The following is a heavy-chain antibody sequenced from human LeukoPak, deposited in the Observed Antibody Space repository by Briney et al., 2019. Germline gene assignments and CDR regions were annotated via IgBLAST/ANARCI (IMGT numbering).Heavy chain of an antibody. CDR1: GFTFSNYA. Sequence: PGGSLRLSCAASGFTFSNYAMNWVRQAPGRGLEWVSVIGGTILSTYYADSVKGRFTVSRDNSKNTLFLQMNSVRDEDTATYYCAKRSEYGGDWNYFDYWGQGTPVTVSS. J-gene: IGHJ4*02. CDR2: IGGTILST. D-gene: IGHD4-23*01. CDR3: AKRSEYGGDWNYFDY. V-gene: IGHV3-23*01.